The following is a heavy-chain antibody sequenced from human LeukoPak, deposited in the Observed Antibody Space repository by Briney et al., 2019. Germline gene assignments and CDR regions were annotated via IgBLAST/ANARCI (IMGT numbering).Heavy chain of an antibody. CDR2: INPNGGGT. V-gene: IGHV1-2*02. CDR1: GYTFTGYY. Sequence: GASVKVSCKASGYTFTGYYMHWVRQAPGQGLEWMGWINPNGGGTNYAQKFQGRVTMTRDTSISTAYMELSRLRSDDTAVYYCAREGDYYGSGRDWFDPWGQGTLVTVSS. J-gene: IGHJ5*02. D-gene: IGHD3-10*01. CDR3: AREGDYYGSGRDWFDP.